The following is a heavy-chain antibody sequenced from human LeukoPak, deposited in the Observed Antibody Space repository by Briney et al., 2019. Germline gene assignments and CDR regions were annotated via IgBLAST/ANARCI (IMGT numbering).Heavy chain of an antibody. Sequence: GESLKISCKGSGYSFTTYWIGWVRQMPGKGLEWMGIIYPGGSDTRYSPSFEGQVTFSADKSISTAYLQWSSLKASDTAIYYRARRASFDGFDFWGQGTVVTVSS. V-gene: IGHV5-51*01. CDR3: ARRASFDGFDF. CDR2: IYPGGSDT. D-gene: IGHD1-26*01. J-gene: IGHJ3*01. CDR1: GYSFTTYW.